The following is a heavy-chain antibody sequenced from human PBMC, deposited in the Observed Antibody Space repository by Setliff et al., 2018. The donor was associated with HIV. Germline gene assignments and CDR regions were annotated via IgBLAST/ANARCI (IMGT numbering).Heavy chain of an antibody. D-gene: IGHD3-22*01. V-gene: IGHV4-39*01. J-gene: IGHJ4*02. Sequence: SETLSLTCTVSGGSISSSGYYWGWIRQPPGKGLEWIGSIFYSGITYYNPSLKSRVTISVDTSKSLFSLKLGSVTAADTAVYYCARHAGSRGYYPRPFDYWGQGTLVTVSS. CDR3: ARHAGSRGYYPRPFDY. CDR1: GGSISSSGYY. CDR2: IFYSGIT.